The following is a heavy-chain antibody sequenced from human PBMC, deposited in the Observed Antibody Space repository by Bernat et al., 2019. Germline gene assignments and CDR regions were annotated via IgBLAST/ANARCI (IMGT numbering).Heavy chain of an antibody. J-gene: IGHJ4*02. D-gene: IGHD3-3*02. CDR1: GFTFSDYG. CDR3: AKGTSGAGDFDY. CDR2: VRYDGSKK. Sequence: QVQLVESGGGVVQPGGSLRLSCAASGFTFSDYGMHWVRQAPGKGLEWVAFVRYDGSKKFYADSVKGRFSISKDDSKNTLYLQMNSLTAEDTAVYYCAKGTSGAGDFDYWGQGALVTVSS. V-gene: IGHV3-30*02.